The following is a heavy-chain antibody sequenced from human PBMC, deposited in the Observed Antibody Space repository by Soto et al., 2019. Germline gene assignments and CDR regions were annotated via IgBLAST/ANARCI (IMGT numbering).Heavy chain of an antibody. CDR3: ARDKGYYDSSGYYYYYYGMDV. V-gene: IGHV1-46*01. D-gene: IGHD3-22*01. CDR1: GYTFTSYY. J-gene: IGHJ6*02. Sequence: ASVKVSCKASGYTFTSYYMHWVRQAPGQGLEWMGIINPSGGSTSYAQKFQGRVTMTRDTSTSTVYMELSSLRSEGTAVYYCARDKGYYDSSGYYYYYYGMDVWGQGTTVTVSS. CDR2: INPSGGST.